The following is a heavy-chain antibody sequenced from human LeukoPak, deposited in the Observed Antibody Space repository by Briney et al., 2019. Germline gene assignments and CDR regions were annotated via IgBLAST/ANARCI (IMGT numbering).Heavy chain of an antibody. Sequence: KTSETLSLTCTVSGGSISSYYWCWIRQPPGKGLEWIGYIYYSGSTNYNPSLKSRVTISVDTSKNQFSLKLSSVTAADTAVYYCARVRVVAADYYYYYGMDVWGQGTTVTVSS. D-gene: IGHD6-25*01. CDR3: ARVRVVAADYYYYYGMDV. J-gene: IGHJ6*02. CDR2: IYYSGST. V-gene: IGHV4-59*01. CDR1: GGSISSYY.